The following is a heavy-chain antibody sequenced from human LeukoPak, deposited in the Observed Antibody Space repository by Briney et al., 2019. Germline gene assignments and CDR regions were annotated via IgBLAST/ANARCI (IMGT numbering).Heavy chain of an antibody. V-gene: IGHV1-69*05. D-gene: IGHD3-10*01. CDR2: IIPIFGTA. CDR3: AATSGSYALFDY. Sequence: SVKVSCKASGGTFSSYAISWVRQAPGQGLEWMGRIIPIFGTANYAQKFQGRVTITTDESTSTAYMELSSLRSEDTAVYYCAATSGSYALFDYWGQGTLVTVSS. CDR1: GGTFSSYA. J-gene: IGHJ4*02.